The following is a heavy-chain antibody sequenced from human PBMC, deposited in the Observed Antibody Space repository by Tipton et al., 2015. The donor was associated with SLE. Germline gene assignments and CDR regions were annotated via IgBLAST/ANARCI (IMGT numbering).Heavy chain of an antibody. CDR2: INHSGST. V-gene: IGHV4-34*01. J-gene: IGHJ4*02. CDR1: GGSFSGYY. CDR3: ARARSLITETTGGTFDY. D-gene: IGHD1-20*01. Sequence: TLSLTCAVYGGSFSGYYWSWIRQPPGKGLEWIGEINHSGSTNYNPSLKSRVTISVDTSKNQFSLKLSSVTAADTAVYYCARARSLITETTGGTFDYWGQGTLVTVSS.